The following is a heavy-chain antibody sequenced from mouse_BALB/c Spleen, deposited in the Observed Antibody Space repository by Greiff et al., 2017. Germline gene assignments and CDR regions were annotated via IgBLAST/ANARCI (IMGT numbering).Heavy chain of an antibody. CDR1: GYTFTSYW. Sequence: VQLQQSGTVLARPGASVKMSCKASGYTFTSYWMHWVKQRPGQGLEWIGAIYPGNSDTSYNQKFKGKAKLTAVTSTSTAYMELSSLTNEDSAVYYCSMFTTGYYAMDYWGQGTSVTVSS. CDR3: SMFTTGYYAMDY. J-gene: IGHJ4*01. CDR2: IYPGNSDT. V-gene: IGHV1-5*01. D-gene: IGHD2-2*01.